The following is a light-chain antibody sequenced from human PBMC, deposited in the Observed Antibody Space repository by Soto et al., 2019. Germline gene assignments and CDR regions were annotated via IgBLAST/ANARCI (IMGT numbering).Light chain of an antibody. J-gene: IGKJ1*01. Sequence: DIQMTQSPSTLSASVGDSVTITCRASQSISSWLAWYQQKPGKAPKLLIYDASSLESGVPSRFSGSGSGTEFTLTISRLQPDDFATYYCHQYNSYTWTFGQGTKVEIK. CDR1: QSISSW. CDR3: HQYNSYTWT. CDR2: DAS. V-gene: IGKV1-5*01.